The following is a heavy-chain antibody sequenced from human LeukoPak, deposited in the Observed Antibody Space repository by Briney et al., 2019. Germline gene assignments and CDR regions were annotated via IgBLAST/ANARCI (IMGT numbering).Heavy chain of an antibody. J-gene: IGHJ5*02. CDR3: ARDQITMVRGVMQENWFDP. CDR2: IYYSGST. V-gene: IGHV4-31*03. CDR1: GGSISSGGYY. Sequence: SETLSLTCTVPGGSISSGGYYWSWIRQHPGKGLEWIGYIYYSGSTYYNPSLKSRVTISVDTSKNQFSLKLSSVTAADTAVYYCARDQITMVRGVMQENWFDPWGQGTLVTVSS. D-gene: IGHD3-10*01.